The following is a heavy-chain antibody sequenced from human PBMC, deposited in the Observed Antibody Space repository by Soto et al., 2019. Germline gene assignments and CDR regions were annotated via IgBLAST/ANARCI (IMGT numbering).Heavy chain of an antibody. CDR3: AIGRVAAAGLFDD. V-gene: IGHV4-34*01. Sequence: SETLSLTCAVYGGSFSGYYWSWIRQPPGKGLEWIGEINHSGSTNYNPSLKSRVTISVDTSKNQFSLKLSSVTAADTAVYYCAIGRVAAAGLFDDWGQGTLVTLSS. D-gene: IGHD6-13*01. J-gene: IGHJ4*02. CDR1: GGSFSGYY. CDR2: INHSGST.